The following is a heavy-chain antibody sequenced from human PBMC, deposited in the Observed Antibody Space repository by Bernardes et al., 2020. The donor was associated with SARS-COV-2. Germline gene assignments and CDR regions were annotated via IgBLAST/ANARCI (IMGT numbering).Heavy chain of an antibody. D-gene: IGHD4-17*01. V-gene: IGHV3-43*01. CDR3: AKDIETTVTAGGIDY. CDR2: ISWDGGST. J-gene: IGHJ4*02. Sequence: GGSLRLSCAASGFTFDDYTMHWVRQAPGKGLEWVSLISWDGGSTYYADSVKGRFTISRDNSKNSLYLQMNSLRTEDTALYYCAKDIETTVTAGGIDYWGQGTLVTVSS. CDR1: GFTFDDYT.